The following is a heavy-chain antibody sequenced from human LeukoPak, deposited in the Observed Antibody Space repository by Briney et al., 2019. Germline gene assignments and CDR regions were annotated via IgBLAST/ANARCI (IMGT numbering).Heavy chain of an antibody. CDR3: ARGGSSGNDYSSFDI. Sequence: PGGSLRLSCAASGFTFSSYFMSWVRQAPGKGLEWVSVIHSGGSTLYADSVKRRFTISRHNSKNTLYLQVNSLRAEDTAVYFCARGGSSGNDYSSFDIWGQGTMVTVSS. CDR2: IHSGGST. J-gene: IGHJ3*02. V-gene: IGHV3-53*04. D-gene: IGHD5-12*01. CDR1: GFTFSSYF.